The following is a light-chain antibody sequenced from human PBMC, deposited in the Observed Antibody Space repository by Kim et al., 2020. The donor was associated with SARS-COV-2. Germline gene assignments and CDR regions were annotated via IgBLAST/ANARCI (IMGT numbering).Light chain of an antibody. V-gene: IGKV4-1*01. J-gene: IGKJ5*01. CDR2: WAS. Sequence: DIVMIQSPDSLAVSLGERVTINCKSSQSLLYSVNNENYLAWYQHKPGQPPRLLIYWASSRESGVPDRFSGSGSGTDFTLTISSLQAEDVAVYYCQQYHTHLWTFGRGTRLEIK. CDR1: QSLLYSVNNENY. CDR3: QQYHTHLWT.